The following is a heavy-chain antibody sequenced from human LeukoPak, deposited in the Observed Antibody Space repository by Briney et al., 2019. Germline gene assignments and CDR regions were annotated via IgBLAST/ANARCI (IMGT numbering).Heavy chain of an antibody. CDR3: ARVGYYYYDSSGYYADY. CDR2: IKQDGSEK. V-gene: IGHV3-7*01. D-gene: IGHD3-22*01. J-gene: IGHJ4*02. CDR1: GFTFSSCW. Sequence: GGSLRLSCAASGFTFSSCWMSWVRQAPGKGLEWVANIKQDGSEKYYVDSVKGRFAISRDNAKNSLYLQMNSLGAEDTAVYYCARVGYYYYDSSGYYADYWGQGTLVTVSS.